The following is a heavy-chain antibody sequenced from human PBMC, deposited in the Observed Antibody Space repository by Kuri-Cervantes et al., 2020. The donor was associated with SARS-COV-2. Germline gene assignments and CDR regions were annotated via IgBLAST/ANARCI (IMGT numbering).Heavy chain of an antibody. CDR3: TRDPTTVTTGIGMDV. D-gene: IGHD4-17*01. CDR1: GYTFTTYY. V-gene: IGHV1-46*01. J-gene: IGHJ6*02. Sequence: ASVKISCKASGYTFTTYYIHWVRQAPGQGLEWMVIINPSGGGTSYAQKFQGRVAVTRDTPTSTVYMELSSLRSEDTAVYYCTRDPTTVTTGIGMDVWGQGTTVTVSS. CDR2: INPSGGGT.